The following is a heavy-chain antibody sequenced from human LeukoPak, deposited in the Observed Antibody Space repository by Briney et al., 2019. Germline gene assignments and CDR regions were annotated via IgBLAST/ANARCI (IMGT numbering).Heavy chain of an antibody. CDR1: DGSISSYY. J-gene: IGHJ3*02. D-gene: IGHD1-1*01. CDR2: VYYSGST. Sequence: SETLSLTCTVSDGSISSYYWSWIRQPPGRGLEWIGYVYYSGSTNYNPSLKSRVTISVDTSKNQFSLKLSSVTAADTAVYYCARDYGREDAFDIWGQGTMVTVSS. V-gene: IGHV4-59*12. CDR3: ARDYGREDAFDI.